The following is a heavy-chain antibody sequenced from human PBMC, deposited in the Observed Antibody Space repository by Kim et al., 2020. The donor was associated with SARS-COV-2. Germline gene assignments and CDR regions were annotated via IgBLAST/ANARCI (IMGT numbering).Heavy chain of an antibody. D-gene: IGHD6-13*01. Sequence: GGSLRLSCAASGFTFSDWYMSWIRQAPGKGLDWVSYISKDGSIIHYADSAKGRFTISRDNADNSLYLQMNSLRAEDTAVYYCVREAQRYFDLWGRGTLVTVSS. CDR3: VREAQRYFDL. J-gene: IGHJ2*01. CDR2: ISKDGSII. V-gene: IGHV3-11*04. CDR1: GFTFSDWY.